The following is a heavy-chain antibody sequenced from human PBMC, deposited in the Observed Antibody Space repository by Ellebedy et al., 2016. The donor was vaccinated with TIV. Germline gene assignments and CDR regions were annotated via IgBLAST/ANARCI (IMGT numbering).Heavy chain of an antibody. CDR2: INHSGST. Sequence: SETLSLXXAVYGGSFSGYYWSWIRQPPGKGLEWIGEINHSGSTNYNPSLKSRVTISVDTSKNQFSLKLSSVTAADTAVYYCASPFIGYCSGGSCFSWGQGTLVTVSS. CDR3: ASPFIGYCSGGSCFS. D-gene: IGHD2-15*01. CDR1: GGSFSGYY. V-gene: IGHV4-34*01. J-gene: IGHJ4*02.